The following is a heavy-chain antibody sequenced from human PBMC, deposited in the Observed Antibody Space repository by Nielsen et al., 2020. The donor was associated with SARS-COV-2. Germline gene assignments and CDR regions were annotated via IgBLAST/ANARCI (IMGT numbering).Heavy chain of an antibody. CDR3: AKSLRAGGGFDI. V-gene: IGHV3-21*04. CDR1: GFTFSNYA. CDR2: VSRSSTSI. Sequence: GESLKISCAASGFTFSNYAMSWVRQAPGKGLEWVSSVSRSSTSIFYADSVKGRFTISRDNAKNSLYLQMNSLRAEDTALYYCAKSLRAGGGFDIWGQGTMVTVSS. D-gene: IGHD1-14*01. J-gene: IGHJ3*02.